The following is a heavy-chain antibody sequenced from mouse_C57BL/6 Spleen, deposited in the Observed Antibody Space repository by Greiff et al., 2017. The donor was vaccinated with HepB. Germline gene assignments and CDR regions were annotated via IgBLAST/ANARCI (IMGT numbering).Heavy chain of an antibody. CDR3: ARSEYGNYWYFDV. V-gene: IGHV1-26*01. Sequence: EVQLQQSGPELVKPGASVKISCKASGYTFTDYYMNWVKQSHGKSLEWIGDINPNNGGTSYNQKFKGKATLTVDKSSSTAYMELRSLTSEDSAVYYCARSEYGNYWYFDVWGTGTTVTVSS. J-gene: IGHJ1*03. CDR2: INPNNGGT. CDR1: GYTFTDYY. D-gene: IGHD2-10*02.